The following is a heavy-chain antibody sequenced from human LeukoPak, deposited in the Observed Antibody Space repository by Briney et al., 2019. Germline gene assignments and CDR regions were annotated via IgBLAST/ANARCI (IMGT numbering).Heavy chain of an antibody. CDR2: IYPGDSDT. Sequence: GESLKISRQGSGYSFTSYWIGWVRQMPGKGLEWMGTIYPGDSDTRYSPSFQGQVTISADKSISTAYLQWSSLGASDTAMYFCARRYNTQFFDYWGQGTLVTVSS. CDR3: ARRYNTQFFDY. D-gene: IGHD1-14*01. J-gene: IGHJ4*02. CDR1: GYSFTSYW. V-gene: IGHV5-51*01.